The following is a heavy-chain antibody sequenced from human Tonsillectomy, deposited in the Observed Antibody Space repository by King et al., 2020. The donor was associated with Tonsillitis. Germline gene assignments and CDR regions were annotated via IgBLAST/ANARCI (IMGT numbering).Heavy chain of an antibody. D-gene: IGHD3-10*01. V-gene: IGHV1-18*01. Sequence: VQLVESGAEVKKPGASVKVSCKASGYIFISYGISWVRQAPGQGLEWMGWISAYNGNTNYAENLQDRVTLTTDTSTSTAYMELRSLRSDDTAVYYCARDGAKLLGGYYGSGTYSPIDYWGQGTLVTVSP. CDR1: GYIFISYG. CDR2: ISAYNGNT. CDR3: ARDGAKLLGGYYGSGTYSPIDY. J-gene: IGHJ4*02.